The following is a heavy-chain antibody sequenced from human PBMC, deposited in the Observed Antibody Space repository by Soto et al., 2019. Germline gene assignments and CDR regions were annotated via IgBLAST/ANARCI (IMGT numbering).Heavy chain of an antibody. V-gene: IGHV3-13*05. CDR1: GFTFRTYD. Sequence: EVQLVESGGGLVQPGGSLRLSCEASGFTFRTYDMHWVRQGTGKGLEWVSGISAAGDPDYADSVEGRFTISRENAQNSFFLQINSLRVGDTAVYYCARSDRDFYGMDVWGQGTKVIVSS. J-gene: IGHJ6*02. CDR2: ISAAGDP. CDR3: ARSDRDFYGMDV.